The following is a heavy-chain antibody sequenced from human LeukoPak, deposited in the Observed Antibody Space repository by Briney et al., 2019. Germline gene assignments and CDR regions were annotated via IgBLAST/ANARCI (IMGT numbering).Heavy chain of an antibody. CDR3: ARGADSGYSSDN. Sequence: GGSLRLSCAASGFTFSSYAMSWVRQAPGKGLEWVSAISGSGGSTYYADSVKGRFTISRDNAKNTLYLQMNSLRAEDTAVYYCARGADSGYSSDNWGQGTLVSVSS. D-gene: IGHD3-9*01. J-gene: IGHJ4*02. V-gene: IGHV3-23*01. CDR2: ISGSGGST. CDR1: GFTFSSYA.